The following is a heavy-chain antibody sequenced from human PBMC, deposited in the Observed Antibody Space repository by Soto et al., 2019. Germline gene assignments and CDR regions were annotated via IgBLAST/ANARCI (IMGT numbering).Heavy chain of an antibody. CDR1: GYTFTGYY. CDR2: INPNSGGT. J-gene: IGHJ6*02. Sequence: ASVKVSCKASGYTFTGYYMHWVRQAPGQGLEWMGWINPNSGGTNYAQKFQGWVTMTRETSISTAYMELSRLRSDDTAVYYCARDLTGYSSSWYEIYGMDVWGQGTTVTVSS. D-gene: IGHD6-13*01. CDR3: ARDLTGYSSSWYEIYGMDV. V-gene: IGHV1-2*04.